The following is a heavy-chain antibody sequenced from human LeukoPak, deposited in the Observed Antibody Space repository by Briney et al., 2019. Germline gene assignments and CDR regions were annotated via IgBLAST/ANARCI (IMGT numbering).Heavy chain of an antibody. V-gene: IGHV3-15*01. Sequence: GGSLRLSCAASGFTFSNAWMSWVRQAPGKGLEWVGRIKSKTDGATTDYAAPVKGRFTISRDDSKNTLYLQMNSLKTEDTAVYYCTTGGPIPYHFDYWGQGTLVTVSS. CDR1: GFTFSNAW. CDR2: IKSKTDGATT. D-gene: IGHD2-21*01. CDR3: TTGGPIPYHFDY. J-gene: IGHJ4*02.